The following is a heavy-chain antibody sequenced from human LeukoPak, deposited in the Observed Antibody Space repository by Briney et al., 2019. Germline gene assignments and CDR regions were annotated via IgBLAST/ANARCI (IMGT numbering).Heavy chain of an antibody. CDR3: ARGGARGFVGYDYVWGSYRYGPVDY. Sequence: ASVKVSCKASGYTFTGYYMHWVRQAPGQGLEWMGWINPNSGGTNYAQKFQGRATMTRDTSISTAYMELSRLRSDDTAVYYCARGGARGFVGYDYVWGSYRYGPVDYWGQGTLVTVSS. V-gene: IGHV1-2*02. D-gene: IGHD3-16*02. J-gene: IGHJ4*02. CDR1: GYTFTGYY. CDR2: INPNSGGT.